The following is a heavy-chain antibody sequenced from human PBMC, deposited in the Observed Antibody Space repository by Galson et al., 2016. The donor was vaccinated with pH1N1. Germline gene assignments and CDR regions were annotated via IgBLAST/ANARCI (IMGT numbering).Heavy chain of an antibody. D-gene: IGHD3-10*01. V-gene: IGHV4-39*01. CDR3: VRRVVGELLGNWFDP. CDR1: GGSISSSSYY. CDR2: MYYSGSS. Sequence: LSLTCTVSGGSISSSSYYWGWIRQPPGKGLEWIGSMYYSGSSYYNPSLKSRVTISVDTSKNQFSLKLSSVTAADTAVYYCVRRVVGELLGNWFDPWGQGTLVTVSS. J-gene: IGHJ5*02.